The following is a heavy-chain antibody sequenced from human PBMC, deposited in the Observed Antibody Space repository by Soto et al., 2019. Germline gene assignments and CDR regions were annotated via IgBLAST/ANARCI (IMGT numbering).Heavy chain of an antibody. V-gene: IGHV3-33*01. Sequence: QVQLVESGGGVVQPGRSLRLSCAASGFTFSSYGMHWVRQAPGKGLEWVAVIWYDGSNKYYADSVKGRFTISRDNSKNTLYLQMTSLRAEDTAVYYCARDLWDTARNPTDYGMDVWGQGTTVTVSS. CDR2: IWYDGSNK. CDR1: GFTFSSYG. CDR3: ARDLWDTARNPTDYGMDV. D-gene: IGHD5-18*01. J-gene: IGHJ6*02.